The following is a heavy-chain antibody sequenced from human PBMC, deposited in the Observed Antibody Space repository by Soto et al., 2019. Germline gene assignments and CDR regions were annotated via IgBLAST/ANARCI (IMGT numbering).Heavy chain of an antibody. CDR3: AKDPRWFYGDFPGNAFDI. CDR1: GFTFSSYA. CDR2: ISGSGGST. D-gene: IGHD4-17*01. J-gene: IGHJ3*02. Sequence: GGSLRLSCAASGFTFSSYAMSWVRQAPGKGLEWVSAISGSGGSTYYADSVKGRFTISRDNSKNTLYLQMNSLRAEDTAVYYCAKDPRWFYGDFPGNAFDIWGQGTMVTVSS. V-gene: IGHV3-23*01.